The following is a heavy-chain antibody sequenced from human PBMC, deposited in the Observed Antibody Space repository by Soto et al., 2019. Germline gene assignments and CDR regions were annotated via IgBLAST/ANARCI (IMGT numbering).Heavy chain of an antibody. CDR3: ASGHDAYKVRY. J-gene: IGHJ4*02. D-gene: IGHD1-1*01. CDR1: GGSISSGGTGSY. Sequence: QVQLQESGPGLVKPSQTLSLTCTVSGGSISSGGTGSYWTWIRQLPGKGLEWIGYIYYTGNTYYNXSXKXXPTISIDTSEHQFSLKLTSVTAADTAVYFCASGHDAYKVRYWGQGTLVTVSS. V-gene: IGHV4-31*03. CDR2: IYYTGNT.